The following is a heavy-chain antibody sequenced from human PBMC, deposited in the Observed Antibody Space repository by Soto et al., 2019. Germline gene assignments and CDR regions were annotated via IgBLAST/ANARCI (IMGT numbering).Heavy chain of an antibody. Sequence: SETLSLTCTVSGVSITSHYWTWIRQPPGKGLERIGNIHYSGSTNYSPSLKGRVIISVDTSENQSSLKLSSVTTADTAVYYCTVGGAGHPFDYWGQGTLVTVSS. CDR1: GVSITSHY. CDR3: TVGGAGHPFDY. V-gene: IGHV4-59*11. CDR2: IHYSGST. J-gene: IGHJ4*02. D-gene: IGHD3-16*01.